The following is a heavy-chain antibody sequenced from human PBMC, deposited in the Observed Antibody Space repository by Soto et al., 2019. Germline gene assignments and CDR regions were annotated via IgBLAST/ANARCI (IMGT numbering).Heavy chain of an antibody. J-gene: IGHJ6*02. CDR2: IYYSGST. D-gene: IGHD3-3*01. CDR3: ARAGGDYDFWSGYYEDYYYYGMDV. CDR1: GGSISSYY. V-gene: IGHV4-59*01. Sequence: SETLSLTCTVSGGSISSYYWSWIRQPPGKGLEWIGYIYYSGSTNYNPSLKSRVTISVDTSKNQFSLRLSSVTAADTAVYYCARAGGDYDFWSGYYEDYYYYGMDVWGQGTTVTVSS.